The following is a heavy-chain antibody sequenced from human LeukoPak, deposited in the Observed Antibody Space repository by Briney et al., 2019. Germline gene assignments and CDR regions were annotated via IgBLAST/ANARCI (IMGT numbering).Heavy chain of an antibody. D-gene: IGHD3-22*01. V-gene: IGHV3-48*03. CDR1: GFTFSSYE. CDR3: ARDSSGILLH. CDR2: TSSSGSAI. Sequence: PGGSLRLSCAASGFTFSSYEMNWVRQAPRKGLEWVSYTSSSGSAIYFADSVKGRFTISRDNAKNSLYLQMNSLRAEDTAVYYCARDSSGILLHWGQGTLVTVSS. J-gene: IGHJ4*02.